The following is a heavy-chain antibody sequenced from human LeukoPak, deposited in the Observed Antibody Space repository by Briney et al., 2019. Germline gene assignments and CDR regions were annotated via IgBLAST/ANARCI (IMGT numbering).Heavy chain of an antibody. Sequence: SETLSLTCTVSGGSISRSSYYWGWIRQPPGKGLEWIGSIYYSGTTYSNPSLKSRVTISVDTSKNQFSLKLRSVTAADTAVYYCARQNDRSYDYWGQGTLVTVSS. D-gene: IGHD1-1*01. CDR1: GGSISRSSYY. V-gene: IGHV4-39*01. J-gene: IGHJ4*02. CDR2: IYYSGTT. CDR3: ARQNDRSYDY.